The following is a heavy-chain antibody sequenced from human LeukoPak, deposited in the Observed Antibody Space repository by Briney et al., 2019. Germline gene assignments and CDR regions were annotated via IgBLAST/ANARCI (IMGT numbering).Heavy chain of an antibody. J-gene: IGHJ4*02. CDR2: SNPNDGDT. CDR3: ARANFLYCSSTSCLFDY. D-gene: IGHD2-2*01. Sequence: GASVKVSCKASGYTFTDYYMHWVRPAPGHGLEWVGWSNPNDGDTYYAQKFQGRVAMTRDTSISPAHMEVSRLRSDDTAVYYCARANFLYCSSTSCLFDYWGQGTLVTVSS. V-gene: IGHV1-2*02. CDR1: GYTFTDYY.